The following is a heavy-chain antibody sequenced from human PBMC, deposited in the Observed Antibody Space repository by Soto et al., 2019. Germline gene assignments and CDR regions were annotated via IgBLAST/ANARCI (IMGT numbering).Heavy chain of an antibody. CDR2: ISSSSIST. CDR3: AKNGDYSYYYAMDV. J-gene: IGHJ6*02. CDR1: GFTFSDYF. D-gene: IGHD4-17*01. Sequence: GGSLRLSCAASGFTFSDYFMSWIRQAPGKGPEWISHISSSSISTNYADSVKGRFTISRDNAKNSPYLEMTSLTAEDTAIYYCAKNGDYSYYYAMDVWGQGTTVTVSS. V-gene: IGHV3-11*06.